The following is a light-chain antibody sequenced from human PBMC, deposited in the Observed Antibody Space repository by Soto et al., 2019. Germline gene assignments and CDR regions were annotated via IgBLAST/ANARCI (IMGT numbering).Light chain of an antibody. Sequence: EVALTQSPGTLSLSPGERATLSCRASQSVSSYSLAWYQQKPGQAPRLLIYGASSRATGIPDRFSGSGSGTDFTLTISRLEPEDFAVYYCQQYGSSPPTFGQGTKVDSK. CDR1: QSVSSYS. CDR2: GAS. CDR3: QQYGSSPPT. V-gene: IGKV3-20*01. J-gene: IGKJ1*01.